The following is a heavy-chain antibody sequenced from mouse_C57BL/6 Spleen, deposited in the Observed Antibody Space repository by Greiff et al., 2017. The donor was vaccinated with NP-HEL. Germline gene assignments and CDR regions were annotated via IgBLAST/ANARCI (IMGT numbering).Heavy chain of an antibody. CDR1: GYSITSGYY. Sequence: EVQLQQSGPGLVKPSQSLSLTCSVTGYSITSGYYWNWIRQFPGNKLEWMGYISYDGSNNYNPSLKNRISITRDTSKNQFFLKLNSVTTEDTATYYCARGSTVVARGFAYWGQGTLVTVSA. V-gene: IGHV3-6*01. CDR3: ARGSTVVARGFAY. D-gene: IGHD1-1*01. CDR2: ISYDGSN. J-gene: IGHJ3*01.